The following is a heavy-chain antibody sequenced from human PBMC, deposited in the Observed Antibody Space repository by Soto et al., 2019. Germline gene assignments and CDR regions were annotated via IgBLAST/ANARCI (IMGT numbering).Heavy chain of an antibody. CDR3: AKDQGSSWYEIDY. CDR1: GFTFSNYA. V-gene: IGHV3-23*01. Sequence: EVQLLESGGGLVQPGGSLRLSCAASGFTFSNYAVTWVRQAPGKGREWVSTISGSGGSTYYADSVKGRFTISRDNSNNTLYLKMSSLRDEDTAVYYCAKDQGSSWYEIDYWGQGTLVTVSS. J-gene: IGHJ4*02. D-gene: IGHD6-13*01. CDR2: ISGSGGST.